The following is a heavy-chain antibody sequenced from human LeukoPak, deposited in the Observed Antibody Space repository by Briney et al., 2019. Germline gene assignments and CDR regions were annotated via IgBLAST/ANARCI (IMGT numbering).Heavy chain of an antibody. CDR2: FIPIFGTA. J-gene: IGHJ4*02. Sequence: SVKVSCKASGGTFSSYAISWVRQAPGQGLEWMGGFIPIFGTANYAQKFQGRVTITADESTSTAYMELSSLRSEDTAVYYCAREYSSSPYYFDYWGQGTLVTVSS. V-gene: IGHV1-69*13. D-gene: IGHD6-6*01. CDR1: GGTFSSYA. CDR3: AREYSSSPYYFDY.